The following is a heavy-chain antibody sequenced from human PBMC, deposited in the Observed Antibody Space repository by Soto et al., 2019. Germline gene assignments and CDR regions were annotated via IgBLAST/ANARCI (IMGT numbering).Heavy chain of an antibody. V-gene: IGHV4-4*02. J-gene: IGHJ4*02. CDR3: AARHFWSGPWTHTRLDY. CDR1: ADSINISHS. D-gene: IGHD3-3*02. CDR2: ISHSGST. Sequence: PSETLSLTCAVSADSINISHSWNWVRQPPGKGLEWIGQISHSGSTNYNPSLTSRVTISVDKSKNHFSLKLTSVTAADTAVYYCAARHFWSGPWTHTRLDYWGQGTLVTVSS.